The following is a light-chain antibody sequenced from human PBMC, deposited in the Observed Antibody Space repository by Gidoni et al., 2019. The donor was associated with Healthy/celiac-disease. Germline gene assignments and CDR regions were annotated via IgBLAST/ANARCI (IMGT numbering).Light chain of an antibody. Sequence: SSELTQPPSVSVYPGQTARITCSGDALPKQYAYWYQQKPGQAPVLVIYKDSERPSGIPERFSGSSAGTTVTLTISGVQAEDEADYYCQSADSSGTFGVFGGGTKLTVL. V-gene: IGLV3-25*03. CDR1: ALPKQY. CDR2: KDS. J-gene: IGLJ3*02. CDR3: QSADSSGTFGV.